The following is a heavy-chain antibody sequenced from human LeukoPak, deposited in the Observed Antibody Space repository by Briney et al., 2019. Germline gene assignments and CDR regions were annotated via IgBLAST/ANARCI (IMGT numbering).Heavy chain of an antibody. D-gene: IGHD3-10*01. CDR1: GGTFSSYA. CDR3: ARATLERITMVRGVIIDY. J-gene: IGHJ4*02. CDR2: MNPNSGNT. Sequence: ASVKVSCKASGGTFSSYAISWVRQATGQGLEWMGWMNPNSGNTGYAQKFQGRVTMTRNTSISTAYMELSSLRSEDTAVYYCARATLERITMVRGVIIDYWGQETLVTVSS. V-gene: IGHV1-8*02.